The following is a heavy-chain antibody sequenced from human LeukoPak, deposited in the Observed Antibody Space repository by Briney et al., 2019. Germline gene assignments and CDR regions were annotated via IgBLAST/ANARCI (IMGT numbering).Heavy chain of an antibody. D-gene: IGHD1-26*01. CDR3: ARGGSYLSGYYYYGMDV. CDR1: GYTFTGYY. CDR2: INPNSGGT. Sequence: ASVKVSCKASGYTFTGYYTHWVRQAPGQGLEWMGWINPNSGGTNYAQKFQGRVTMTRDTSISTAYMELSRLRSDDTAVYYCARGGSYLSGYYYYGMDVWGQGTTVTVSS. J-gene: IGHJ6*02. V-gene: IGHV1-2*02.